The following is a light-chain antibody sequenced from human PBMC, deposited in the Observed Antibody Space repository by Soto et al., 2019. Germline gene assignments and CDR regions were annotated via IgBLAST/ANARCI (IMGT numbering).Light chain of an antibody. CDR2: TDN. CDR1: TSNVGSNT. Sequence: QSALTQPPSMSGTPGQRVTISCSGTTSNVGSNTVNWYQQLPGAAPKLLIYTDNQRPSRVPDRFSGSKSGTSASLAISGLLSEDEADYYCAAWDDGLRAVVFGGGTKVTVL. CDR3: AAWDDGLRAVV. J-gene: IGLJ2*01. V-gene: IGLV1-44*01.